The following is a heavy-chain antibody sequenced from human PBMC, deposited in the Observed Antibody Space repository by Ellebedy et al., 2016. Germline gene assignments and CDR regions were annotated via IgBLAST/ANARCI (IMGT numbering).Heavy chain of an antibody. V-gene: IGHV4-59*01. CDR1: GGSISRYY. Sequence: SETLSLTCIVSGGSISRYYWSWIPQPXGXXXXXXXYIYYTGTTNYNPSLQSRVTISLDTSKNQFALRLTSVTAADTAVYYCARIGGVSFGERPIDYWGQGTLVTVSS. D-gene: IGHD3-10*01. J-gene: IGHJ4*02. CDR2: IYYTGTT. CDR3: ARIGGVSFGERPIDY.